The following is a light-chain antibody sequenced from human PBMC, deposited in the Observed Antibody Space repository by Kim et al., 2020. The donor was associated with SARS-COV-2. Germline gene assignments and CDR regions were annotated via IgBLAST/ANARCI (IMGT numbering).Light chain of an antibody. Sequence: LSPGESATLSCRASQSLNRNFLAWYQQKRGQAPRLLIYDASTRAIGIPDRFTGSGSETDFTLTISRLEPEDFAVYSCQHYGDSLTFGQGTKVDIK. V-gene: IGKV3-20*01. CDR1: QSLNRNF. J-gene: IGKJ1*01. CDR2: DAS. CDR3: QHYGDSLT.